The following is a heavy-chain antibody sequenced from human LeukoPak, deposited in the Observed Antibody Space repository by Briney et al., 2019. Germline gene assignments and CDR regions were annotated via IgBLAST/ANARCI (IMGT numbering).Heavy chain of an antibody. CDR2: MNPNSGNT. CDR1: GYTFTSYD. D-gene: IGHD6-13*01. J-gene: IGHJ4*02. V-gene: IGHV1-8*01. CDR3: ARGILWYSSSWYGSQNDFDY. Sequence: ASVKVSCKASGYTFTSYDINWVRQATGQGLEWMGWMNPNSGNTGYAQKFQGRVTMTRNTSISTAYMELSSLRSEDTAVYYCARGILWYSSSWYGSQNDFDYWGQGTLVTVSS.